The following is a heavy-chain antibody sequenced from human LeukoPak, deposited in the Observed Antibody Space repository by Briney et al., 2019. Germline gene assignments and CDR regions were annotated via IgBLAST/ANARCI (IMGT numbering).Heavy chain of an antibody. CDR3: ARGMSGYYGMDV. CDR1: GFTFDDYA. V-gene: IGHV3-74*01. CDR2: IKSDGSNY. J-gene: IGHJ6*02. Sequence: PGGSLRLSCAASGFTFDDYAMHWVRQAPGKGLVWVSRIKSDGSNYYADSVKGRFTIFRDNAKNTLYLQMNSLRAEDTAVYYCARGMSGYYGMDVWGQGTTVTVSS.